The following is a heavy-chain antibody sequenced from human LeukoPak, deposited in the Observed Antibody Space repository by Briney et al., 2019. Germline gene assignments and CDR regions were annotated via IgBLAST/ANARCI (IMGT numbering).Heavy chain of an antibody. Sequence: SETLSLTCAVYGGSFSGYYWSWIRQPPGKGLEWIGEINHSGSTNYNPSLKSRVTISVDTSKNQFSLKLSSVTAADTAVYYCAREHRVVVLDIVVVVALNWFDPWGQGTLVTVSS. CDR3: AREHRVVVLDIVVVVALNWFDP. CDR1: GGSFSGYY. V-gene: IGHV4-34*01. J-gene: IGHJ5*02. D-gene: IGHD2-15*01. CDR2: INHSGST.